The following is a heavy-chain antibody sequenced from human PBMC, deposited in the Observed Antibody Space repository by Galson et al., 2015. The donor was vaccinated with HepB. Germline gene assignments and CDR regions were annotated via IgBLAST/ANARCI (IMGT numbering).Heavy chain of an antibody. V-gene: IGHV1-18*01. Sequence: SVKVSCKASGYTFTSYGISWVRQAPGQGLEWMGWISAYNGNTNYAQKLQGRVTMTTDTSTSTAYMELRSLRSDDTAVYYCARGSGRWLFPSHFDYWGQGTLVTVSS. CDR1: GYTFTSYG. CDR2: ISAYNGNT. D-gene: IGHD3-22*01. CDR3: ARGSGRWLFPSHFDY. J-gene: IGHJ4*02.